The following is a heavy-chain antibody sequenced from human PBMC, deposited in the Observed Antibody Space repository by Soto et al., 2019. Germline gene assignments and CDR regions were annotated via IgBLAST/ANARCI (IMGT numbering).Heavy chain of an antibody. CDR1: GYSFTSYW. CDR2: IYPGDSDT. Sequence: PGESLKISCKGSGYSFTSYWISWVRQMPGKGLEWMGIIYPGDSDTRYSPSFQGQVTISADKSISTAYLQWSSLKASDTAMYYCARDSSSWYAYYYYGMDVWGQRTTVTVSS. CDR3: ARDSSSWYAYYYYGMDV. D-gene: IGHD6-13*01. J-gene: IGHJ6*02. V-gene: IGHV5-51*01.